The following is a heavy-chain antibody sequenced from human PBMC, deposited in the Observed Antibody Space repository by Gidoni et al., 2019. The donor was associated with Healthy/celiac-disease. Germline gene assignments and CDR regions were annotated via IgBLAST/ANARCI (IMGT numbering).Heavy chain of an antibody. CDR3: AKSYLSGYSSSWEFDY. CDR1: GFTFDDYA. CDR2: ISWNSGSI. D-gene: IGHD6-13*01. Sequence: EVQLVESGGGLVQPGRSLRLSCAASGFTFDDYAMHWVRQAPGKGLEWVSGISWNSGSIGYADSVKGRFTISRDNAKNSLYLQMNSLRAEDTALYYCAKSYLSGYSSSWEFDYWGQGTLVTVSS. V-gene: IGHV3-9*01. J-gene: IGHJ4*02.